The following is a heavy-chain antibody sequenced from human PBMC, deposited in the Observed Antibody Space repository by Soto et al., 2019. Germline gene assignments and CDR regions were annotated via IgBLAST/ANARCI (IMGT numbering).Heavy chain of an antibody. CDR1: GGSISSGGYY. D-gene: IGHD6-13*01. CDR3: ARSTEPRPGIAAAPFDY. Sequence: QVQLQESGPGLVKPSQTLSLTCTVSGGSISSGGYYWSWICQHPGKGLEWIGYIYYSGSTYYNPSLKSRVTISVDTSKNQFSLKLSSVTAADTAVYYCARSTEPRPGIAAAPFDYWGQGTLVTVSS. CDR2: IYYSGST. V-gene: IGHV4-31*03. J-gene: IGHJ4*02.